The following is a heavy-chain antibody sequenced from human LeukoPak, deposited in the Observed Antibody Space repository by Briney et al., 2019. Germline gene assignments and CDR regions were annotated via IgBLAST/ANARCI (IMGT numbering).Heavy chain of an antibody. CDR2: IFHSGST. Sequence: SETLSLTCTVSGYSISVGYYWGWIRQAPGKGLQWIGNIFHSGSTHQNPSLQSRITMSVDASKNQFSLRLTSVTAADTAVYYCARRGGTYFDYWGQGTPVTVSS. J-gene: IGHJ4*02. CDR1: GYSISVGYY. D-gene: IGHD1-26*01. CDR3: ARRGGTYFDY. V-gene: IGHV4-38-2*02.